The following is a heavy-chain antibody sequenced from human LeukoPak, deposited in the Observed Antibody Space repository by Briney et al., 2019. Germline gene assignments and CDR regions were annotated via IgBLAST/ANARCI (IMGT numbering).Heavy chain of an antibody. J-gene: IGHJ4*02. Sequence: GGSLRLSCAASGFTFSSYDMRWVRQAPGKGLEWVSAISGSGGRTYYADSVKGRFTISRDNSKNTLYLQMNSLRAEDTAVYYCAKDRQWLVPSYFDYWGQGTLVTVSS. CDR2: ISGSGGRT. D-gene: IGHD6-19*01. V-gene: IGHV3-23*01. CDR1: GFTFSSYD. CDR3: AKDRQWLVPSYFDY.